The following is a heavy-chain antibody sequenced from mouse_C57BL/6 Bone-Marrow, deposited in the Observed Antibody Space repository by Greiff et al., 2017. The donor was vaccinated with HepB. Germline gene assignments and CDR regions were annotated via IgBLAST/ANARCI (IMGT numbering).Heavy chain of an antibody. CDR3: ARPPFSTTVVEGFAY. J-gene: IGHJ3*01. Sequence: VQLQQSGPVLVKPGASVKMSCKASGYTFTDYYLNWVKQSHGKSLEWIGVINPYNGGTSYNQKFKGKATLTVAKSSSTAYMELNSLTSEDSAVYYCARPPFSTTVVEGFAYWGQGTLVTGSA. V-gene: IGHV1-19*01. CDR1: GYTFTDYY. D-gene: IGHD1-1*01. CDR2: INPYNGGT.